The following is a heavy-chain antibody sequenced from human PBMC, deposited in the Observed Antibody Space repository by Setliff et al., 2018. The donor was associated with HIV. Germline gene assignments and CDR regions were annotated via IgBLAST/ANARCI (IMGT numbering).Heavy chain of an antibody. CDR1: GYTFTSHY. CDR3: ARVGHSSSYHYYGMDV. D-gene: IGHD6-13*01. V-gene: IGHV1-46*01. J-gene: IGHJ6*02. Sequence: ASVKVSCKASGYTFTSHYIHWVRQAPGQGLEWMGIIIPMFGTGFYAQKFQGRVTITTDESRSTAYMELSSLSSEDTAVFYCARVGHSSSYHYYGMDVWGQGTTVTVSS. CDR2: IIPMFGTG.